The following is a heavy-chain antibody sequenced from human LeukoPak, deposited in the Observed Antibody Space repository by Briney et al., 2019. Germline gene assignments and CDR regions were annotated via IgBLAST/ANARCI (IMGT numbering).Heavy chain of an antibody. CDR1: GYTFTSDA. J-gene: IGHJ6*04. CDR3: ARVALLWFGEFYGMDV. Sequence: GASVKVSCKASGYTFTSDAMHWVRQAPGQRLEWMGWINAGNGNTKYSQKFQGRVTITRDTSASTAYMELSSLRSEDTAVYYCARVALLWFGEFYGMDVWGKGTTVTVSS. V-gene: IGHV1-3*01. D-gene: IGHD3-10*01. CDR2: INAGNGNT.